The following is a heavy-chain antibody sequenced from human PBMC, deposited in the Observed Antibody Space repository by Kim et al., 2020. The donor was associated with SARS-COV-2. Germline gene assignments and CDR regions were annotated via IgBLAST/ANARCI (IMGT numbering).Heavy chain of an antibody. J-gene: IGHJ6*02. CDR1: GFIFSSYS. CDR3: ARDILTAYDYGMDV. V-gene: IGHV3-48*02. CDR2: ISSISNTI. D-gene: IGHD3-9*01. Sequence: GGSLRLSCAGSGFIFSSYSMHWVRQAPGKGLEWISYISSISNTIYYADSVKGRFTISRDNAKSSLYLQMNSLRDEDTAGYYCARDILTAYDYGMDVWGQETTVTVSS.